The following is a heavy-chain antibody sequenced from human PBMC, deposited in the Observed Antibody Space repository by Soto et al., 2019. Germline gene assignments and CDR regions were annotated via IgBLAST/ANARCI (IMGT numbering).Heavy chain of an antibody. CDR3: ATQDFRGATGTT. J-gene: IGHJ4*02. V-gene: IGHV3-23*01. CDR2: IRHDSAAT. Sequence: EVQLLESGGGLVQPGGSLRLSCVASGFTFHTFAMGWVRQAPGKGLEWVSLIRHDSAATYYIESVKGRFTISRDNSKNTLYLQMNSLRAEDMAIYNCATQDFRGATGTTWGQGTLVTVSS. D-gene: IGHD1-1*01. CDR1: GFTFHTFA.